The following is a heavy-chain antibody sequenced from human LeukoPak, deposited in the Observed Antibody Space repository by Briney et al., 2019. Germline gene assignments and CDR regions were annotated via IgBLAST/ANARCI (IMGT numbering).Heavy chain of an antibody. J-gene: IGHJ6*04. D-gene: IGHD3-3*01. CDR2: ISYDGSNK. V-gene: IGHV3-30*04. CDR3: ARDLLRFLEWSMDLDV. CDR1: GFTFSSYA. Sequence: SGGSLRLSCAASGFTFSSYAMHWVRQAPGKGLEWVAVISYDGSNKYYADSVKGRFTISRDNSKNTLSLQMNSLRAEDTAVYYCARDLLRFLEWSMDLDVWGKGTTVTVSS.